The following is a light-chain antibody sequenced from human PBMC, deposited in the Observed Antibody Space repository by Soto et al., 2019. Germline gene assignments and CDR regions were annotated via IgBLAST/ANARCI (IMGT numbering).Light chain of an antibody. CDR1: QSVRSTF. Sequence: VLPQSPDTLSLSPGDRVTLSCWASQSVRSTFLAWYQQKPGQAPRLLIYGASNRATGIPDRFSGSASGTDFTLTISRLEPDDSAVYYCQQYHDSPMNTFGQGTKLEIK. CDR3: QQYHDSPMNT. CDR2: GAS. V-gene: IGKV3-20*01. J-gene: IGKJ2*01.